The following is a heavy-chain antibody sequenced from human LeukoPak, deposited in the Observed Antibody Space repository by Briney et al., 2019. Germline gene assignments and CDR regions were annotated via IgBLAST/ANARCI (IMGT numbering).Heavy chain of an antibody. Sequence: GESLRLSCAASGFTLNNYDMHWVRQTTGKGPEWVSGIGTSGDTYYSDSAKGRFTISRDNAKNSFYLQMNSLRAGDTAVYFCARAYGYGAGSYFKYWGQGILVTVSS. V-gene: IGHV3-13*01. CDR1: GFTLNNYD. J-gene: IGHJ4*02. CDR3: ARAYGYGAGSYFKY. D-gene: IGHD3-10*01. CDR2: IGTSGDT.